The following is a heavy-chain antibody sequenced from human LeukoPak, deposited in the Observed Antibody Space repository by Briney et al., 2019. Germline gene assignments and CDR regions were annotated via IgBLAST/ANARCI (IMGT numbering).Heavy chain of an antibody. CDR2: IYYSGST. CDR3: ARVAAAAPDY. V-gene: IGHV4-59*01. D-gene: IGHD2-2*01. Sequence: KPSETLSLTCAVYGGSFSGYYWSWIRQPPGKGLEWIGYIYYSGSTNYNPSLKSRVTISVDTSKNQFSLKLSSVTAADTAVYYCARVAAAAPDYWGQGTLVTVSS. CDR1: GGSFSGYY. J-gene: IGHJ4*02.